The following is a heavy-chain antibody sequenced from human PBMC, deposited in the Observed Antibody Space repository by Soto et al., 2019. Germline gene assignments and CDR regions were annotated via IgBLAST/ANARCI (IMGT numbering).Heavy chain of an antibody. J-gene: IGHJ4*02. Sequence: QVQLQQWGAGLLKPSETLSLTCAVYGGSFSGYYWSWIRQPPGKGLEWIGEINHSGSTNYSPSLKSRVTISVATSESRFSLKLSSVTAADTAVYYCARGGIAARIFDFWGQGTLVTVSS. D-gene: IGHD6-6*01. V-gene: IGHV4-34*01. CDR1: GGSFSGYY. CDR3: ARGGIAARIFDF. CDR2: INHSGST.